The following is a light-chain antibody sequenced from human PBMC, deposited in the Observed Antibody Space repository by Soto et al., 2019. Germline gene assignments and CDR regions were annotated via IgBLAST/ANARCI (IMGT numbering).Light chain of an antibody. J-gene: IGKJ1*01. Sequence: EIVLTQSPGTLSLSPGDRATLSCRASQSVRSSYLAWYQQKPGQAPRLLIYGASSRATGIPDKFTGSGSGTDFTLSISRLEPEDFAVYYCQQYGLSPTFGQGTKVEIK. V-gene: IGKV3-20*01. CDR1: QSVRSSY. CDR2: GAS. CDR3: QQYGLSPT.